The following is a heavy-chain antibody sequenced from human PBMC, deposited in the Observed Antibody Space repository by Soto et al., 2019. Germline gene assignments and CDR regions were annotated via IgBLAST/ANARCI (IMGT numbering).Heavy chain of an antibody. CDR2: IDPSDSYT. J-gene: IGHJ6*02. CDR3: ARQGGGRFGELFLYYYYGMDV. D-gene: IGHD3-10*01. Sequence: SLKISCKGSGYSFTSYWISWVRQMPGKGLEWMGRIDPSDSYTNYSPSFQGHVTISADKSISTAYLQWSSLKASDTAMYYCARQGGGRFGELFLYYYYGMDVWGQGTTVTVSS. CDR1: GYSFTSYW. V-gene: IGHV5-10-1*01.